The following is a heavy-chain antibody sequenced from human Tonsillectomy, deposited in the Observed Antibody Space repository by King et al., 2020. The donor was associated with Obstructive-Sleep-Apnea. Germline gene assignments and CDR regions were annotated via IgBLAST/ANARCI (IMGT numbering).Heavy chain of an antibody. CDR3: ARPNSGDYVDYYYYGMDV. V-gene: IGHV3-30*04. CDR1: GFTFSSYA. CDR2: ISYDGSKK. Sequence: VQLVESGGGVVQPGRSLRLSCAASGFTFSSYAMHWVRQAPGKGLEWVAVISYDGSKKYHADSVKGRFTISRDNSKNTLSLQMNSLRAEDTGVYYCARPNSGDYVDYYYYGMDVWGQGTTVTVSS. J-gene: IGHJ6*02. D-gene: IGHD4-17*01.